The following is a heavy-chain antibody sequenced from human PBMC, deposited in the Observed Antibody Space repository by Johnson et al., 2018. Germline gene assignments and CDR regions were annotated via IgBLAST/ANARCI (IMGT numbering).Heavy chain of an antibody. CDR3: AAEIVVTYYYYMDV. D-gene: IGHD3-22*01. CDR2: IVVGSGNT. J-gene: IGHJ6*03. Sequence: QLVESGPEVKKPGTSVKVSCKASGFTFTSSAVQWVRQARGHRLEWIGWIVVGSGNTNYAQKFQERVTITRDMSTSTAYMELSSLRSEDTAVYYCAAEIVVTYYYYMDVWGKGTTVTVSS. V-gene: IGHV1-58*01. CDR1: GFTFTSSA.